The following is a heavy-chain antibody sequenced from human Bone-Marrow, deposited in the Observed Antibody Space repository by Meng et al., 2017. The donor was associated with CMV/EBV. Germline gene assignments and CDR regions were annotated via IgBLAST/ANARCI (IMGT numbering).Heavy chain of an antibody. J-gene: IGHJ6*02. CDR2: INHSGST. V-gene: IGHV4-34*01. CDR3: ARAELRFLEWLLPKYGMDV. D-gene: IGHD3-3*01. Sequence: SETLSLTCTVSGGSISGYYWSWIRQPPGKGLEWIGEINHSGSTNYNPSLKSRVTISVDTSKNQFSLKLSSVTAADTAVYYCARAELRFLEWLLPKYGMDVWGQGTTVTVSS. CDR1: GGSISGYY.